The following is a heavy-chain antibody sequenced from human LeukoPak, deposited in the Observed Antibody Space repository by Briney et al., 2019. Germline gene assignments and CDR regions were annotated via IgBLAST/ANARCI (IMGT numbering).Heavy chain of an antibody. V-gene: IGHV4-30-4*08. J-gene: IGHJ4*02. Sequence: SQTLSLTCTVSGGSISSGDYYWRWIRQPPGTGLERVGYSYYRGSTYYNPSLKIRVTISVDTSKNQFSLKLSSVTAADTAVYYCARFSARFFVLYWGQGTLVTVSS. CDR1: GGSISSGDYY. CDR3: ARFSARFFVLY. CDR2: SYYRGST. D-gene: IGHD3-3*01.